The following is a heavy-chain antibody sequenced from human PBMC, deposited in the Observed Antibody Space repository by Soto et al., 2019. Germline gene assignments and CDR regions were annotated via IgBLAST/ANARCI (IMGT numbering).Heavy chain of an antibody. CDR3: AREGSFYYYYYYMDV. D-gene: IGHD2-15*01. CDR2: ISAYNGNT. Sequence: GASVKVSCKASGYTFTSYGISWVRQAPGQGLEWMGWISAYNGNTNYAQKLQGRVTMTTDTSTSTAYMELRSLRSDDTAVYYCAREGSFYYYYYYMDVWGKGTTVTVSS. CDR1: GYTFTSYG. V-gene: IGHV1-18*01. J-gene: IGHJ6*03.